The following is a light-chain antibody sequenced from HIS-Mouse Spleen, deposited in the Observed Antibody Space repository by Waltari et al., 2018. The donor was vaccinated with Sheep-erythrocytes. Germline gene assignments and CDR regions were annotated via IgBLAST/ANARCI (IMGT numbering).Light chain of an antibody. Sequence: EIVLTQSPATLSLSPGERATLSCRASQSVSSYLAWYQQKPGQAPRLLIYDASNRATGIPARCSGSGSGTYFTLTISSLEPEDFAVYYCQQRSNWLTFGGGTKVEIK. CDR1: QSVSSY. J-gene: IGKJ4*01. CDR2: DAS. V-gene: IGKV3-11*01. CDR3: QQRSNWLT.